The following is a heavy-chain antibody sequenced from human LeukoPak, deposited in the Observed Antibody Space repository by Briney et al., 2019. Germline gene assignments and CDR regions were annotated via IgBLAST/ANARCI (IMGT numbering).Heavy chain of an antibody. D-gene: IGHD4-23*01. J-gene: IGHJ4*02. CDR1: GCSTSSYY. V-gene: IGHV4-59*01. Sequence: SETLSLTGNASGCSTSSYYWSWIRQPPGKGLKGMGYIYFSGGTNYNPSLKSRVTVSVDTSKNQFTLKLSSETAADTAVYYCARAYRGKFDYWGQGTLVTVSS. CDR2: IYFSGGT. CDR3: ARAYRGKFDY.